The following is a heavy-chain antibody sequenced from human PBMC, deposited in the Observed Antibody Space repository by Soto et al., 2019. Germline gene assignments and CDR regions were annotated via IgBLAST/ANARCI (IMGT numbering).Heavy chain of an antibody. J-gene: IGHJ5*02. D-gene: IGHD2-2*01. V-gene: IGHV3-30-3*01. CDR3: TMAHLTVTRSVFDP. Sequence: QVQLVESGGGVVQPGRSLRLSCAASGFIFSSYAMHWVRQAPGKGLEWVALISDDGSSKYYADSVKGRFTISRDNSKTSLDLQMNRLGAADTAVYYCTMAHLTVTRSVFDPWGQGALVTVSS. CDR2: ISDDGSSK. CDR1: GFIFSSYA.